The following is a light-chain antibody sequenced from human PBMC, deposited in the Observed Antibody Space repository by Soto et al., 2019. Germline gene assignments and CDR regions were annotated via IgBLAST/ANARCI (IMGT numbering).Light chain of an antibody. J-gene: IGLJ1*01. CDR1: SSVY. CDR3: SSHAGNNDFV. Sequence: QSVLTQPPSASGSPGQSVTISCTGTSSVYVSWYQQHPVKAPKLIFYEVNKRPSGVPDRFSGSKSGNTASLTVSGLQAEDEADYYCSSHAGNNDFVFGTGTKVTVL. V-gene: IGLV2-8*01. CDR2: EVN.